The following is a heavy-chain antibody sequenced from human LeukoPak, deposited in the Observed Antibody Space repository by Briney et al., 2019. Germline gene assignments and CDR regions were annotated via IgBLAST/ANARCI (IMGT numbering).Heavy chain of an antibody. CDR1: GFTFSSYG. CDR2: ISYDGSNK. V-gene: IGHV3-30*18. D-gene: IGHD3-22*01. CDR3: AKDHDSSGLDY. J-gene: IGHJ4*02. Sequence: GGSLRPSCAASGFTFSSYGMHWVRQAPGKGLEWVAVISYDGSNKYYADSVKGRFTISRDNSKNTLYLQMNSLRAEDTAVYYCAKDHDSSGLDYWGQGTLVTVSS.